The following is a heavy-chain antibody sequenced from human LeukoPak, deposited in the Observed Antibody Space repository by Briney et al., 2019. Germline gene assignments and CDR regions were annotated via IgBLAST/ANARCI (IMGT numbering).Heavy chain of an antibody. CDR2: IKQGGSEK. D-gene: IGHD5-24*01. Sequence: GGSLRLFCAASGFTFSSYWMSWVRQAPGKGLEWVANIKQGGSEKYCEDSVKGRFTISRNNAKNSLYLQMNSLRAEDTAVYYCARGMATIFYYFDYWGQGTLVTVSS. V-gene: IGHV3-7*01. CDR1: GFTFSSYW. J-gene: IGHJ4*02. CDR3: ARGMATIFYYFDY.